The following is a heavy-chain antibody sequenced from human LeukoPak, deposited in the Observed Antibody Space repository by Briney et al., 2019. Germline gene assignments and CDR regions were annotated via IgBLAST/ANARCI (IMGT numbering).Heavy chain of an antibody. V-gene: IGHV4-59*06. Sequence: PSETLSLTCTVSGGSISSYYWSWLRQPPGKGLEWIGYIYYSGSTYYNPSLKSRVTISVDTSKNQFSLKLSSVTAADTAVYYCARAVTYCGGDCSLWGMDVWGQGTTVTVSS. J-gene: IGHJ6*02. CDR3: ARAVTYCGGDCSLWGMDV. CDR1: GGSISSYY. CDR2: IYYSGST. D-gene: IGHD2-21*02.